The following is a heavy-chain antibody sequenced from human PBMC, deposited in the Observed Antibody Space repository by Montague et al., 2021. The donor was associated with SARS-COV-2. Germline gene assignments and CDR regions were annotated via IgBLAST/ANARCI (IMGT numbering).Heavy chain of an antibody. J-gene: IGHJ4*02. D-gene: IGHD3-9*01. CDR1: GFNFNVAW. Sequence: SLRLSCATSGFNFNVAWLSWVRQAPGKGLEWVSYISSSGSTIYYADSVKGRFTISRDNAKNSLYLQMNSLRAEDTAVYYCARSYDILTGYQSQALDYWGQGTPVTVSS. V-gene: IGHV3-11*04. CDR2: ISSSGSTI. CDR3: ARSYDILTGYQSQALDY.